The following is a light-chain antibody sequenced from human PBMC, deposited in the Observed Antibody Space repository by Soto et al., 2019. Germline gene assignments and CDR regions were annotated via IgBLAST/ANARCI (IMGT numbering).Light chain of an antibody. J-gene: IGKJ1*01. Sequence: DIVLTQSPGTLSLSPGARATLYCSASQSASSSDLAWYQQNPGQAPRLLIYGASNRATGIPDRFSGSGSGKDFTFTISSLEPEDFEVYYCQQFGGYLWTFGQGTKVDIK. CDR3: QQFGGYLWT. CDR1: QSASSSD. CDR2: GAS. V-gene: IGKV3-20*01.